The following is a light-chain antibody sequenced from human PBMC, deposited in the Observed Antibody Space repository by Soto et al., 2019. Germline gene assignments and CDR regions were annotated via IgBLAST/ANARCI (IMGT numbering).Light chain of an antibody. Sequence: EIVLTQSPGTLSLSPGERATLSCRASQSVSSNYLAWCQQKPGQAPRLLIYGASSRATGIPDRFSGSGSGTDFTLTISRLEPEDFAVYYCQKYGSSPWTFGQGTKVEIK. CDR2: GAS. CDR3: QKYGSSPWT. V-gene: IGKV3-20*01. J-gene: IGKJ1*01. CDR1: QSVSSNY.